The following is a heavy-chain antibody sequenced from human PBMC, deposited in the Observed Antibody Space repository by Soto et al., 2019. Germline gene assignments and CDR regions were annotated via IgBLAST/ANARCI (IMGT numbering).Heavy chain of an antibody. D-gene: IGHD3-10*01. Sequence: QLQLQESGPGLVKPSETLSLTCTVSGGSISSSSYYWGWIRQPPGKGLEWIGSMYNSGSSYYSPSLKSRISISVDTSENQFSLKLSSVTAADTAVYYCARHHYGSGSYYGAFEIWGQGTMVTVSS. J-gene: IGHJ3*02. CDR2: MYNSGSS. CDR3: ARHHYGSGSYYGAFEI. V-gene: IGHV4-39*01. CDR1: GGSISSSSYY.